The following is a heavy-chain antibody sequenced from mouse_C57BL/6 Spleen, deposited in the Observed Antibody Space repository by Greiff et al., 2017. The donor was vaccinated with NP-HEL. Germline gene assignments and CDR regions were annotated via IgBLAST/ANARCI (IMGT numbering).Heavy chain of an antibody. Sequence: VQLQQSGPELVKPGDSVKISCKASGYSFTGYFMNWVMQSNGKSLEWIGRINPYNGDTFYNQKFKGKATLTVDKSSSTAHMELRSLTSEDSAVYYCAREGNYSYYAMDYWGQGTSVTVSS. V-gene: IGHV1-20*01. CDR2: INPYNGDT. CDR1: GYSFTGYF. D-gene: IGHD2-12*01. J-gene: IGHJ4*01. CDR3: AREGNYSYYAMDY.